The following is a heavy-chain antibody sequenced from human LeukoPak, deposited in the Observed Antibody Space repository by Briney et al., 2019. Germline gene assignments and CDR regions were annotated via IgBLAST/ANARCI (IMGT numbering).Heavy chain of an antibody. CDR2: IIPIFGIA. CDR3: ARDHFPHVYYYDSSGYLAGMDV. V-gene: IGHV1-69*04. J-gene: IGHJ6*02. Sequence: GASVKVSCKASGGTFSSYAISWVRQAPGQGLEWMGRIIPIFGIANYAQKFQGRVTTTADKSTSTAYMELSSLRSEDTAVYYCARDHFPHVYYYDSSGYLAGMDVWGQGTTVTVSS. CDR1: GGTFSSYA. D-gene: IGHD3-22*01.